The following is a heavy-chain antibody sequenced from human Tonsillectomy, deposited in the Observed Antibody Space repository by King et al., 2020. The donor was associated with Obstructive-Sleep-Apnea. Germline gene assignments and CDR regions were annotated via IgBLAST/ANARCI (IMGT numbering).Heavy chain of an antibody. V-gene: IGHV3-64D*06. CDR2: ISGDGDNT. J-gene: IGHJ4*02. CDR3: VKDGPTVGAGYFEY. Sequence: VQLVESGGTLVQPGGSLRISCSASGFTFKSYAMHWVRQAPGKGLEYISTISGDGDNTFYADSLTGRFTVSRDNSKNTLFLQISSLGTDDTALYYCVKDGPTVGAGYFEYWGQGTLVTVSS. D-gene: IGHD1-26*01. CDR1: GFTFKSYA.